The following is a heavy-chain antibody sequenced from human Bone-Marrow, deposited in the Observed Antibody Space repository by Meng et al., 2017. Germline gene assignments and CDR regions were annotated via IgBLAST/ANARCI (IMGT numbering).Heavy chain of an antibody. V-gene: IGHV3-33*01. CDR2: IWYDGSNK. CDR1: GFTFSSYG. J-gene: IGHJ4*02. Sequence: GESLKISCAASGFTFSSYGMHWVRQAPGKGLKWVAVIWYDGSNKYYADSVKGRFTISRDNSKNTLYLQMNSLRAEDTAVYYCARDHRPIGDPRNHFNYWGQGPLVP. D-gene: IGHD1-14*01. CDR3: ARDHRPIGDPRNHFNY.